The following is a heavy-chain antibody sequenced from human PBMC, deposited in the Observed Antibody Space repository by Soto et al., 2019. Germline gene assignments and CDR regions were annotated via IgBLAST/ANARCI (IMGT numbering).Heavy chain of an antibody. Sequence: ASVKVSCKASGYAFTSYYMHWVRQAPGQGLEWMGIINPSGGSTSYAQKFQGRVTMTRDTSTSTVYMELSSLRSEDTAVYYCARDRYGQWLHHNWFEPWGQGTLVSVSS. D-gene: IGHD6-19*01. J-gene: IGHJ5*02. V-gene: IGHV1-46*01. CDR1: GYAFTSYY. CDR3: ARDRYGQWLHHNWFEP. CDR2: INPSGGST.